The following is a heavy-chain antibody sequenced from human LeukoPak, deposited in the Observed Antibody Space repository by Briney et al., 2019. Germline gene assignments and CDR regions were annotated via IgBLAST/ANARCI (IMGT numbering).Heavy chain of an antibody. V-gene: IGHV4-59*08. CDR3: AGMYFYDSGSPSSDAFDV. J-gene: IGHJ3*01. CDR2: IHYSGNT. D-gene: IGHD3-10*01. CDR1: GGSISSYY. Sequence: PSETLSLTCTVSGGSISSYYWSWIRQSPGKGLEWIGNIHYSGNTDHNPSLKSRLTISIDTSKNQFSLRLSSVSATDTAIYYCAGMYFYDSGSPSSDAFDVWGQGTMVTVSS.